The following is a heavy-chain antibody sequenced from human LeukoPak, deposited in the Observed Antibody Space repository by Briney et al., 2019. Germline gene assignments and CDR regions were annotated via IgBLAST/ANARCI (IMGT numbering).Heavy chain of an antibody. V-gene: IGHV4-59*01. CDR2: IYYSGST. CDR3: ARAKYDFWSGYYTWWFDP. J-gene: IGHJ5*02. Sequence: SETLSLTCTVSGGSISSYYWSWIRQPPGKGLEWIGYIYYSGSTNYNPSLKSRVTISVDTSKNQFSLKLSSVAAADTAVYYCARAKYDFWSGYYTWWFDPWGQRTLVTVSS. D-gene: IGHD3-3*01. CDR1: GGSISSYY.